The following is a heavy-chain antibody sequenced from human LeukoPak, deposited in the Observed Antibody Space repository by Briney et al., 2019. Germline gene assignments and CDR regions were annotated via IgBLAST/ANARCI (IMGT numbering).Heavy chain of an antibody. CDR2: ISYDGSNK. CDR3: ARAGTVAGTHFDY. J-gene: IGHJ4*02. CDR1: GFTFSSYA. Sequence: GGSPRLSCAASGFTFSSYAMHWVRQAPGKGLEWVTVISYDGSNKYYADSVKGRFTISRDNSKNTLYLQMNSLRAEDTAVYYCARAGTVAGTHFDYWGQGTLVTVSS. D-gene: IGHD6-19*01. V-gene: IGHV3-30-3*01.